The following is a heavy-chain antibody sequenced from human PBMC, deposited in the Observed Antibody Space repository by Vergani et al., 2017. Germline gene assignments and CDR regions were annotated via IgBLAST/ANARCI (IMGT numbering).Heavy chain of an antibody. D-gene: IGHD6-13*01. CDR3: ASYTGGDSSSWYYYYYYMDV. J-gene: IGHJ6*03. CDR1: GFTFSSYS. CDR2: ISSSSSYI. Sequence: EVQLVESGGGLVKPGGSLRLSCAASGFTFSSYSMNWVRQAPGKGLEWVSSISSSSSYIYYADSVKGRFTISRDNAKNSLYLQMNSLRAEDTAVYYCASYTGGDSSSWYYYYYYMDVWGKGP. V-gene: IGHV3-21*01.